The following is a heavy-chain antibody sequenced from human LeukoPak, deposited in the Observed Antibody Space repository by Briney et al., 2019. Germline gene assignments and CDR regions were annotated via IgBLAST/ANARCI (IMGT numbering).Heavy chain of an antibody. CDR1: GFTFSSYS. Sequence: GGSLRLSCAASGFTFSSYSMNWVRQAPGKGLEWVSSISSSSSYIYYAASVKGRFTISRDNAKNSLYLQMNSLRAEDTAVYYCARDSGRASAFDIWGQGTMVTVSS. CDR3: ARDSGRASAFDI. D-gene: IGHD5-12*01. CDR2: ISSSSSYI. J-gene: IGHJ3*02. V-gene: IGHV3-21*01.